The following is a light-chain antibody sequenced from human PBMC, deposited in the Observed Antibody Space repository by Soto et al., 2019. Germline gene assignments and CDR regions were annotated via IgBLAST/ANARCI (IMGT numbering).Light chain of an antibody. Sequence: IQLTQSPSSLSASVGDRVTITCRASQVITTSLSWFQQRPGKAPRLLIFDASYLEAGVPSRFSGSGSGTDFSFTISSLQPEDIATYYCQQYDSLPYTFGQGTKLEIK. CDR2: DAS. V-gene: IGKV1-33*01. CDR1: QVITTS. J-gene: IGKJ2*01. CDR3: QQYDSLPYT.